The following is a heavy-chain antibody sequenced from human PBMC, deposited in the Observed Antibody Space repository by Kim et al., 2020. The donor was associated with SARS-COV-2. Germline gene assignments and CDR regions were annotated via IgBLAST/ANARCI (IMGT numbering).Heavy chain of an antibody. D-gene: IGHD6-19*01. V-gene: IGHV1-24*01. Sequence: ASVKVSCKVSGYTLTELSMHWVRQAPGKGLEWMGGFDPEDGETSYAQKFQGRVTMTEDTSTDTAYMELSSLRSEDTAVYYCATGVAVAGRSSDYYYYYGMDVWGQGTTVTVSS. J-gene: IGHJ6*02. CDR2: FDPEDGET. CDR1: GYTLTELS. CDR3: ATGVAVAGRSSDYYYYYGMDV.